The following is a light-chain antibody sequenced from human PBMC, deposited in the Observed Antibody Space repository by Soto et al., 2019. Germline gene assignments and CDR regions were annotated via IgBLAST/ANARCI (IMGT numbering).Light chain of an antibody. J-gene: IGKJ2*01. CDR2: GAS. Sequence: EIVLTQSPGTLSLSPGERATLSCRASQSVSSTYLAWYQQKPGQAPRLLIYGASIRATGIPDRFSGSGSGTDFTLTISRLEPEDFAVDYCQQFERSPRYTFGQGTKLE. CDR3: QQFERSPRYT. CDR1: QSVSSTY. V-gene: IGKV3-20*01.